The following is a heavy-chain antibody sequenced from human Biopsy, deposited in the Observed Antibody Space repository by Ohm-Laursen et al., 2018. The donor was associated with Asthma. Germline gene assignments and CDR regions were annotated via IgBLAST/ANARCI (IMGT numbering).Heavy chain of an antibody. D-gene: IGHD3-10*01. Sequence: LRLSCAASGFTFASYGLHWVRQAPGKGPEWGADIWFDGSNKHYADSVKGRFTISRDNSKNTLYLQMNSLRAEDTALYYCGRERSYMVDYWGQGTLVIVSS. J-gene: IGHJ4*02. CDR3: GRERSYMVDY. CDR2: IWFDGSNK. V-gene: IGHV3-33*01. CDR1: GFTFASYG.